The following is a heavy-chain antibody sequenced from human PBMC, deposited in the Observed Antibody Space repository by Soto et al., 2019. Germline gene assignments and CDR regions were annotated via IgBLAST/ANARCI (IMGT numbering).Heavy chain of an antibody. CDR2: ISYSGST. V-gene: IGHV4-31*03. D-gene: IGHD1-26*01. CDR1: GGSISSGGYY. CDR3: VTDSNSRAVGVTLFDY. Sequence: SETLSLTCTVSGGSISSGGYYWSWIRQHPGTGLEWIGHISYSGSTYYNTSLKSRVTISVDTSRNQFSLIVNSVTAADTAVYYCVTDSNSRAVGVTLFDYWGQGTLVTVSS. J-gene: IGHJ4*02.